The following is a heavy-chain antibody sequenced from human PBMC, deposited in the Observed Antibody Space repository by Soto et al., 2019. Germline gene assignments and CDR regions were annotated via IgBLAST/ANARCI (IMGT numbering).Heavy chain of an antibody. V-gene: IGHV3-9*01. Sequence: PVGSVRLSCEASGFKFGDYAMHWVRQAPGKGLEWVSGVSWNSEIVGYADSVKGRFTISRDNAKNSLYLEMNSLRTEDTALYYCAKDRGPCSGNKCSSLYYYYGMDVWGQGTTVTVSS. CDR2: VSWNSEIV. J-gene: IGHJ6*02. CDR1: GFKFGDYA. CDR3: AKDRGPCSGNKCSSLYYYYGMDV. D-gene: IGHD2-15*01.